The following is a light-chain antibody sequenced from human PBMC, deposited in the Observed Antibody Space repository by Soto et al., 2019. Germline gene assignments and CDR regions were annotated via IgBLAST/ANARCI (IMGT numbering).Light chain of an antibody. CDR1: TGAVTRGYY. J-gene: IGLJ3*02. Sequence: QAVVTQEPSLTVSPGGTVTLTCASSTGAVTRGYYPNWFQQKPGQAPRPLIYSTTNKHSWTPARFSGSLLGGKAALTLSGVQPEDEAEYYCLLYYGGAHHWVFGGGTKLTVL. CDR2: STT. V-gene: IGLV7-43*01. CDR3: LLYYGGAHHWV.